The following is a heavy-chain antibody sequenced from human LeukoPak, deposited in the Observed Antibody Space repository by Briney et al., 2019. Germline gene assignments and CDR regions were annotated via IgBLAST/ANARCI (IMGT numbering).Heavy chain of an antibody. J-gene: IGHJ4*02. CDR1: GYTFTSYG. CDR3: ARGYCSGDCFTLFDY. CDR2: INPNSGGT. V-gene: IGHV1-2*02. D-gene: IGHD2-21*02. Sequence: ASVKVSCKASGYTFTSYGISWVRQAPGQGLEWMGWINPNSGGTNYAQKFQGRVTMTRDTSISTAYMELSSLRSDDTAVYYCARGYCSGDCFTLFDYWGQGTLVTVSS.